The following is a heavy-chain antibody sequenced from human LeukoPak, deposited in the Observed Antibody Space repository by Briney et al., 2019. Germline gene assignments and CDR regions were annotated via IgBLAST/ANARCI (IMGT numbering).Heavy chain of an antibody. CDR1: GFTFSSYG. J-gene: IGHJ4*02. D-gene: IGHD6-13*01. V-gene: IGHV3-30*18. CDR3: AKDAAAAVSYYFDY. Sequence: PGGSLRLSCAASGFTFSSYGMHWVRQAPGKGLEWVAVTSYDGSNKYYADSVKGRFTISRDNSKNTLYLQMNSLRAEDTAVYYCAKDAAAAVSYYFDYWGQGTLVTVSS. CDR2: TSYDGSNK.